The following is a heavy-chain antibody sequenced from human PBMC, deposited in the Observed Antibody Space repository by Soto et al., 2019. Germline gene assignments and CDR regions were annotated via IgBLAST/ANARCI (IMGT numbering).Heavy chain of an antibody. Sequence: GGSLRLSCVVSGFIFSDFGMHWVRQFPGEGLAWVASISKDGSDTYYAESVKGRFTISRDDSKSTVFLQMSTLKVDDTAAYFCASPREGQWLVFDHWGQRTLVTVSS. V-gene: IGHV3-30*03. CDR1: GFIFSDFG. D-gene: IGHD6-19*01. J-gene: IGHJ4*02. CDR2: ISKDGSDT. CDR3: ASPREGQWLVFDH.